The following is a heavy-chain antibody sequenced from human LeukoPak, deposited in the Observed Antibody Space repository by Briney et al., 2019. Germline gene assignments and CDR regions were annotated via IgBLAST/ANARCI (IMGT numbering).Heavy chain of an antibody. CDR3: ARDPHGSSSYYYYYGMDA. D-gene: IGHD1-26*01. V-gene: IGHV3-33*01. Sequence: GRSLRLSCAASGFTFSSYGMHWVRQAPGKGLEWVAVIWYDGSNKYYADSVKGRFTISRDNSKNTLYLQMNSLRAEDTAVYYCARDPHGSSSYYYYYGMDAWGQGTTVTVSS. J-gene: IGHJ6*02. CDR1: GFTFSSYG. CDR2: IWYDGSNK.